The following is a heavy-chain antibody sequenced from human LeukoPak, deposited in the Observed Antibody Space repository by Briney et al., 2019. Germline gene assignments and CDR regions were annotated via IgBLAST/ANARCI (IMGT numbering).Heavy chain of an antibody. Sequence: SETLSLTCTVSGGSISSYYWSWIRQPPGKGLEWIGYIYYSGSTNYNPSLKSRVTISVDTSKNQFSLKLSSVTAADTAVYYCARELGIGDAFDIWGQGTMVTVCS. CDR3: ARELGIGDAFDI. CDR1: GGSISSYY. J-gene: IGHJ3*02. V-gene: IGHV4-59*01. D-gene: IGHD7-27*01. CDR2: IYYSGST.